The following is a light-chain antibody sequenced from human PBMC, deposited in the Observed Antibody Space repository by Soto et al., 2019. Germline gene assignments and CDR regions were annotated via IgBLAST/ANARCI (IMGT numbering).Light chain of an antibody. CDR2: AAS. CDR3: QQSYSTTWT. Sequence: IQLTKSPSSLSASVGDRVTITCRASQDIAIYLAWYQQKPGEAPKLLIYAASSLQSGVPSRFSGIGSGTDFTLSISSLQPEDFANYSCQQSYSTTWTFGQGTKVDIK. V-gene: IGKV1-39*01. J-gene: IGKJ1*01. CDR1: QDIAIY.